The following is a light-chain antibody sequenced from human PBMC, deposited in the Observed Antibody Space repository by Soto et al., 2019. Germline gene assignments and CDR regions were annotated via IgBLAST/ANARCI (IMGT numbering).Light chain of an antibody. CDR2: EVN. J-gene: IGLJ2*01. Sequence: QSALTQPPSASGSPGQSVTISFTGASSDVGGYSYVSWYQQHPGKAPKLMIYEVNKRPSGVPDRFSGSKFGNTASLTVSGLQAEDEADYYCSSYGGSNNLVFGGGTKLTVL. CDR1: SSDVGGYSY. CDR3: SSYGGSNNLV. V-gene: IGLV2-8*01.